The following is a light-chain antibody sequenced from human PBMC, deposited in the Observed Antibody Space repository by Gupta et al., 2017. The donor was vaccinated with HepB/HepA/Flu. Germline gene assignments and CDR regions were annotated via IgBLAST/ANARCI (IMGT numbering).Light chain of an antibody. Sequence: DIQMTQSPSSLSASVGDRVTITCLASQGIGTSLAWYQQKPGKVPNLLISAAFRLQSGVPSRFSGSGSGTXFTLTIXSLQPEDVATYYCQNYYTAPHTFGXGTKVKLK. CDR3: QNYYTAPHT. J-gene: IGKJ3*01. CDR1: QGIGTS. V-gene: IGKV1-27*01. CDR2: AAF.